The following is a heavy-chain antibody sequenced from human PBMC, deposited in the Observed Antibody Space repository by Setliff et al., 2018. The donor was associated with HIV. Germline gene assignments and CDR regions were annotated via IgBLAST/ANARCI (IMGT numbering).Heavy chain of an antibody. Sequence: GGSLRLSCEASGFTFRSYEMNWVRQAPGEGLEWLSYIGSAGDSTIFYADSVKGRFTISRDDAKNSLYLQMNSLRAEDTAVYYCATDQQWLAQGWGGPHYWGQGTLVTVSS. V-gene: IGHV3-48*03. CDR1: GFTFRSYE. CDR3: ATDQQWLAQGWGGPHY. CDR2: IGSAGDSTI. J-gene: IGHJ4*02. D-gene: IGHD6-19*01.